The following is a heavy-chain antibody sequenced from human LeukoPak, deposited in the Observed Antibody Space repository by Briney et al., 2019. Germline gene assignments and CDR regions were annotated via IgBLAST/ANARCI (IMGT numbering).Heavy chain of an antibody. CDR2: IYYSGST. CDR1: GGSISSYY. V-gene: IGHV4-59*01. J-gene: IGHJ4*02. Sequence: PSETLSLTCTVSGGSISSYYWSWIRQPPGKGLEWIGYIYYSGSTNYNPSLKSRVTISVDTSKDQFSLKLSSVTAADTAVYYCARGSPYCGGDCYIDYWGQGTLVTVSS. D-gene: IGHD2-21*02. CDR3: ARGSPYCGGDCYIDY.